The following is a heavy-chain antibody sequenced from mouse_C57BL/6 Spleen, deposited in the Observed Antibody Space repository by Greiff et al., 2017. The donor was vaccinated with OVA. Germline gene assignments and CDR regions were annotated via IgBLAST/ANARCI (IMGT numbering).Heavy chain of an antibody. CDR3: ARSDDGYYVRTGFAY. Sequence: EVQLQQSGPELVKPGASVKIPCKASGYTFTDYNMDWVKQSHGKSLEWIGDINPNNGGTIYNQKFKGKATLTVDKSSSTAYMELRSLTSEDTAVYYCARSDDGYYVRTGFAYWGQGTLVTVSA. V-gene: IGHV1-18*01. CDR1: GYTFTDYN. J-gene: IGHJ3*01. D-gene: IGHD2-3*01. CDR2: INPNNGGT.